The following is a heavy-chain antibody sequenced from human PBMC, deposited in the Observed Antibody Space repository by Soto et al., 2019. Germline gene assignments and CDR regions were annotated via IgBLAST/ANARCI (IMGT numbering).Heavy chain of an antibody. CDR1: GGSFSGYY. J-gene: IGHJ4*02. CDR3: ARDGFDY. V-gene: IGHV4-34*01. Sequence: SETLSLTCAVYGGSFSGYYWSWIRQPPGKGLEWIGEINHSGSTNYNPSLKSRFTISVDTSKNQFSLKLSSVTAADTAVYYCARDGFDYWGQGTLVTVSS. CDR2: INHSGST.